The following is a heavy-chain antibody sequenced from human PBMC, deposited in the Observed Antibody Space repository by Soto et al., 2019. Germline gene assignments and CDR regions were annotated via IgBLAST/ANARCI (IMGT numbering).Heavy chain of an antibody. Sequence: GGSLRLSCVASGFSFDTYGIHWVRQAPGKGLQWVALISYEGSNTYYADSVRGRFTISRDNSKNTLYLQMNTLRPKDTGVYYCARVTPGNNLYYFSGLDFWRQGTSVTVSS. CDR3: ARVTPGNNLYYFSGLDF. D-gene: IGHD1-1*01. CDR2: ISYEGSNT. V-gene: IGHV3-30-3*01. J-gene: IGHJ6*02. CDR1: GFSFDTYG.